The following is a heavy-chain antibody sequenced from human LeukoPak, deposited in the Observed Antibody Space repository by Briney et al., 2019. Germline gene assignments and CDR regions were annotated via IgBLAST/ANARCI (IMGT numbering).Heavy chain of an antibody. CDR3: ARDRGTWNDDGFDY. CDR1: GGSISSSNW. Sequence: SGTLSLTCAVSGGSISSSNWWSWVRQPPGKGLEWIGEIYHSGSTNYNPSLKSRVTMSVDTSKNQFSLKLSSVTAADTAVYYCARDRGTWNDDGFDYWGQGTLVTVSS. CDR2: IYHSGST. J-gene: IGHJ4*02. V-gene: IGHV4-4*02. D-gene: IGHD1-1*01.